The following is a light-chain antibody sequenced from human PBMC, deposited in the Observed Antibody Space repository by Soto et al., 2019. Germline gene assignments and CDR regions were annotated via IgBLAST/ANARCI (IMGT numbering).Light chain of an antibody. V-gene: IGLV4-69*01. CDR1: SGHSSYA. CDR2: VKSDGSH. CDR3: QTWGAGHVV. J-gene: IGLJ2*01. Sequence: QLVLTQSPSASASPGASVKLTCTLSSGHSSYAIAWHQQQPEKGPRYLMKVKSDGSHTKGDGIPDRFSGPSSGAERYLTISSLQSEDEADYYCQTWGAGHVVFGGGTKVTVL.